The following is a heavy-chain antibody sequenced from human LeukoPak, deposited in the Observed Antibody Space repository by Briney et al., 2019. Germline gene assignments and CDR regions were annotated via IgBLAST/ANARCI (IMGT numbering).Heavy chain of an antibody. V-gene: IGHV3-9*01. CDR3: AKAKTYQLLSDFDY. J-gene: IGHJ4*02. D-gene: IGHD2-2*01. Sequence: GGCLRLSCAASGYTLDDYATHWVRKAPGKGLEWVSGISWNSGSIGYADSVKGRFTISRDNAKNSLYLQMNSLRAEDTALYYCAKAKTYQLLSDFDYWGQGTLVTVSS. CDR1: GYTLDDYA. CDR2: ISWNSGSI.